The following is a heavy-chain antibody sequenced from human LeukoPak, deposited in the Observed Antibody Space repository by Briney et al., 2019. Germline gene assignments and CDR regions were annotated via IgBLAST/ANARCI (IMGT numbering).Heavy chain of an antibody. V-gene: IGHV1-69*04. CDR1: GGTFSRYA. CDR3: TRSESVSSYYYDMLAGYLYYYGMDV. J-gene: IGHJ6*02. Sequence: ASVKVCCKASGGTFSRYAISWVRQSPGPGLEWMGRIIPILSIANYAQKFQGRVTITADKSTSTAFMELSSLRSEDTAVYYCTRSESVSSYYYDMLAGYLYYYGMDVWGQGTTVTVSS. CDR2: IIPILSIA. D-gene: IGHD3-9*01.